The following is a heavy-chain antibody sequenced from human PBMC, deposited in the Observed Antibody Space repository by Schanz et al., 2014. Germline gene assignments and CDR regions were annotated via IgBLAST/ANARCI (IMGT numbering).Heavy chain of an antibody. CDR1: GFTFNSYA. CDR2: ISHSGGSK. CDR3: ARPRFDYGEVDY. D-gene: IGHD4-17*01. J-gene: IGHJ4*02. V-gene: IGHV3-23*01. Sequence: DVQLLESGGGLVQPGGSLRLSCAASGFTFNSYAMTWVRQAPGKGLEWVSSISHSGGSKYYADSVKDRFTVSRDNSKNTVYLQMNRLRAEDTAVYYCARPRFDYGEVDYWGQGTLVTVSS.